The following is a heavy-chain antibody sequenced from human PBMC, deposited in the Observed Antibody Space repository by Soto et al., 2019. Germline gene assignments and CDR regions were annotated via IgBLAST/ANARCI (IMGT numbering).Heavy chain of an antibody. D-gene: IGHD3-3*01. J-gene: IGHJ2*01. V-gene: IGHV3-48*02. CDR2: ISSDSRTI. Sequence: GKGLEWVSFISSDSRTIYYADSVEGRFTVSRDNARNSVSLQMDSLRDEDAAVYYCARIFFLAEDVIRVDL. CDR3: ARIFFLAEDVIRVDL.